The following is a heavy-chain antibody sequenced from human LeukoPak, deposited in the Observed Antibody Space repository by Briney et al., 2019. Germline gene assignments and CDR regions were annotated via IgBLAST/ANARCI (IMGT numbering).Heavy chain of an antibody. D-gene: IGHD3-22*01. V-gene: IGHV3-73*01. J-gene: IGHJ4*02. CDR1: GFSFSGSA. CDR3: TRPDYDSSGSTFDY. CDR2: VRSKANTYAT. Sequence: PGGFLRLSCEASGFSFSGSAMHWVRQASGKGLEWVGRVRSKANTYATAYAASVKGRFIISRDDSKNTAYLQMNSLKTEDTAVYYCTRPDYDSSGSTFDYWGQGTLVTVSS.